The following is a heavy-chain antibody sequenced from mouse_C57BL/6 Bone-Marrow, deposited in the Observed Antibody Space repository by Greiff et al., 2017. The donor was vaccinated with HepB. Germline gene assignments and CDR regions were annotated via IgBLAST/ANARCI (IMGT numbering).Heavy chain of an antibody. CDR2: IRSKSNNYAT. CDR1: GFSFNTYA. D-gene: IGHD1-1*01. CDR3: VRYYYRFDY. J-gene: IGHJ2*01. Sequence: EVKLMESGGGLVQPQGSLKLSCAASGFSFNTYAMNWVRQAPGKGLEWVARIRSKSNNYATYYADSVKDRFTISRDDSESMLYLQMNNLKTEDTAMYYCVRYYYRFDYWGQGTTLTVSS. V-gene: IGHV10-1*01.